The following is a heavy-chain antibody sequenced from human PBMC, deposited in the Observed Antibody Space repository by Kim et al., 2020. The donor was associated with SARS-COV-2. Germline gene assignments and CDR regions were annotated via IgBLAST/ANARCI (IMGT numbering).Heavy chain of an antibody. CDR2: ISAYNGNK. D-gene: IGHD6-13*01. CDR3: ARDRVSQQPRGSSSDY. CDR1: GYTFTTYG. Sequence: ASVKVSCKASGYTFTTYGISWVRQAPGQGLEWMGWISAYNGNKDYAQKFQGRVTMTTDTSTSTAYMELRSLTSDDTAVYYCARDRVSQQPRGSSSDYWGQGTLVTVSS. V-gene: IGHV1-18*01. J-gene: IGHJ4*02.